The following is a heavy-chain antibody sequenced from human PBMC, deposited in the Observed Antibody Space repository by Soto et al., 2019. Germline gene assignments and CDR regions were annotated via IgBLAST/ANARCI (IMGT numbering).Heavy chain of an antibody. V-gene: IGHV1-8*01. D-gene: IGHD3-3*01. Sequence: ASVKVSCKASGYTFTSYDINWVRQATGQGLEWMGWMNPNSGNTGYAQKFQGRVTMTRNTSISTAYMELSSLRSEDTAVYYCARALTGYYDFWSGYLMHYYYGMDVWGQGTTVTVSS. CDR3: ARALTGYYDFWSGYLMHYYYGMDV. CDR1: GYTFTSYD. CDR2: MNPNSGNT. J-gene: IGHJ6*02.